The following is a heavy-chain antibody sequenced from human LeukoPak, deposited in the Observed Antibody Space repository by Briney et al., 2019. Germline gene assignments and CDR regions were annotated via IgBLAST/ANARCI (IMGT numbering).Heavy chain of an antibody. Sequence: PGGSLRLSCAASGFTFSSYSMNWVRQAPGKGLEWVSSISSSSSYIYYADSVKGRFTISRDNAKNSLYLEMNSLRAEDTAVYYCVRGFSYGTDYFDYWGQGTLVTVSS. D-gene: IGHD5-18*01. CDR2: ISSSSSYI. J-gene: IGHJ4*02. V-gene: IGHV3-21*01. CDR3: VRGFSYGTDYFDY. CDR1: GFTFSSYS.